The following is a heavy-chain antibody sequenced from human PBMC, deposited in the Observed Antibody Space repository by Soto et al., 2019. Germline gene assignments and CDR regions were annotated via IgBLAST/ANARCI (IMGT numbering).Heavy chain of an antibody. V-gene: IGHV3-30*03. J-gene: IGHJ4*02. CDR2: ISSDGINK. Sequence: QVQLVESGGGAVQPGRSLRLSCAASGFTFSNNGIHWVRQAPGKGLEGVAVISSDGINKYYADSLKGRSTISRDNSKNTLFLQMNILRLEDTAVYYCAMDLYGGSSRFDYWGQGTLVTVSS. D-gene: IGHD2-15*01. CDR3: AMDLYGGSSRFDY. CDR1: GFTFSNNG.